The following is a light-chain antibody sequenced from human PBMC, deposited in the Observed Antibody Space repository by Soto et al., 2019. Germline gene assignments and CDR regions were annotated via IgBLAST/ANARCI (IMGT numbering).Light chain of an antibody. CDR2: EVS. V-gene: IGLV2-14*01. J-gene: IGLJ2*01. Sequence: QSALTQPASVSGSPGQSITISCTGTSSDVGSSNFVSWYQQHPGKAPKLIFYEVSNRPPGLSDRFSGSKSGTMASLTISGLQAEDEADYFCSSYTTNKTLLFGGGTKLTVL. CDR3: SSYTTNKTLL. CDR1: SSDVGSSNF.